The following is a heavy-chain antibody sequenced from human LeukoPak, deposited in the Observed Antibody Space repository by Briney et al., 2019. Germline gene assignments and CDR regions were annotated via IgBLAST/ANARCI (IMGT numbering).Heavy chain of an antibody. D-gene: IGHD4-17*01. J-gene: IGHJ4*02. CDR2: IYTSGST. CDR3: ARVKDGDYGLDY. V-gene: IGHV4-61*02. CDR1: GGSISSGSYY. Sequence: SETLSLTCTVSGGSISSGSYYWSWIRQPAGKGLEWIGRIYTSGSTNYNPSLKSRVTISVDTSKNQFSLKLSSVTAADTAVYYCARVKDGDYGLDYWGQGTLVTVSS.